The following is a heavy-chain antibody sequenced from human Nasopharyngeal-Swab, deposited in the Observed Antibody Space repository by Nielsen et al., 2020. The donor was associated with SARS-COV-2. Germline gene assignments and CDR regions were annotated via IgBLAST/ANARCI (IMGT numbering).Heavy chain of an antibody. Sequence: ASVKVSCKASGYTFTSYGISWVRQAPGQGLEWMGWISAYNGNTNYAQKLQGRVTMTTDTSTSTAYMELSSLRSEDTAVYYCARAPEGFWSGSGDNWFDPWGQGTLVTVSS. CDR3: ARAPEGFWSGSGDNWFDP. D-gene: IGHD3-3*01. CDR1: GYTFTSYG. J-gene: IGHJ5*02. CDR2: ISAYNGNT. V-gene: IGHV1-18*01.